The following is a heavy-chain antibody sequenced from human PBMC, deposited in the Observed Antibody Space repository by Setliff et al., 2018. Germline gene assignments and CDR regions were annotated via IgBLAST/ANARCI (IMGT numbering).Heavy chain of an antibody. CDR2: IYPGDSDT. CDR3: ARVVGADGIGIGY. J-gene: IGHJ4*02. D-gene: IGHD2-15*01. V-gene: IGHV5-51*01. Sequence: GESLKISCRGSGYTFSDYWIGWVRQMPGKGLEWMGIIYPGDSDTRYSPSFQGQVTFSADKSISTAYLQWSSLKASGTATYYCARVVGADGIGIGYWGQGTVVTSP. CDR1: GYTFSDYW.